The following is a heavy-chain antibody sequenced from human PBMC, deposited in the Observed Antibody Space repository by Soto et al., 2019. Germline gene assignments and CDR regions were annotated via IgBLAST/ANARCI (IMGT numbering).Heavy chain of an antibody. Sequence: ASVKVSCKASGYTLTSYDINWVRQATGQGLEWMGWMNPNRGNTGYAQKFQGRVTMTRNTSISTAYMELSSLRSEDTAVYYCARGAYCSSTSCYTDNHYHYGMAVWGQGTTVTAAS. D-gene: IGHD2-2*02. V-gene: IGHV1-8*01. CDR1: GYTLTSYD. CDR3: ARGAYCSSTSCYTDNHYHYGMAV. CDR2: MNPNRGNT. J-gene: IGHJ6*02.